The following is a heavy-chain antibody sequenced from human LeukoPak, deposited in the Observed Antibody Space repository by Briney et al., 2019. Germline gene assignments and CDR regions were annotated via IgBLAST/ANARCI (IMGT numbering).Heavy chain of an antibody. CDR3: ASGYTYYYGSGSYH. CDR2: ISYDGSNK. J-gene: IGHJ4*02. V-gene: IGHV3-30*03. Sequence: GKSLRLSCAASGFTFTSYGMHWVRQAPGKGLGWVTIISYDGSNKSYADSVKGRFTISRDDSKNTLYLQMNSLRAEDTAVYYCASGYTYYYGSGSYHWGQGTLVTVSS. D-gene: IGHD3-10*01. CDR1: GFTFTSYG.